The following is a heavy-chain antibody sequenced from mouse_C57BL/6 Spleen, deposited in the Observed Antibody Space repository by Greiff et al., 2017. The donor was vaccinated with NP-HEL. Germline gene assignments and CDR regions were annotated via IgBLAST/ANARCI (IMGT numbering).Heavy chain of an antibody. V-gene: IGHV5-17*01. J-gene: IGHJ3*01. CDR3: ARAFAY. CDR1: GFTFSDYG. Sequence: EVNVVESGGGLVKPGGSLKLSCAASGFTFSDYGMHWVRQAPEKGLEWVAYISSGSSTIYYADTVKGRFNISRDNAKNTLFLQMTSLRSEDTAMYYCARAFAYWGQGTLVTVSA. CDR2: ISSGSSTI.